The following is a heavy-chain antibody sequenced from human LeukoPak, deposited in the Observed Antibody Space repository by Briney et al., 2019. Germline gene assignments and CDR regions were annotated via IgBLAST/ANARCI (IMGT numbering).Heavy chain of an antibody. V-gene: IGHV1-69*05. J-gene: IGHJ2*01. D-gene: IGHD6-13*01. CDR2: IIPIFGTA. CDR3: ARGGAAAATQWYFDL. Sequence: ASVKVSCKASGGTFSSYAISWVRQAPGQGLEWMGGIIPIFGTANYAQKFQGGVTITTDESTSTAYMELSSLRSEDTAVYYCARGGAAAATQWYFDLWGRGTLVTVSS. CDR1: GGTFSSYA.